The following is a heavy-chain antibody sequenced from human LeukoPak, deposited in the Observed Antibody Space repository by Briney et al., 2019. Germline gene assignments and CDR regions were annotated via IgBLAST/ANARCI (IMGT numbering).Heavy chain of an antibody. J-gene: IGHJ6*02. CDR2: IKPDGSAE. Sequence: GGSLRLSCAASGFTFSSSAMSWVRHAPGRGLDWVANIKPDGSAEYYAASVKGRFTVSRDNAKNSLYLQMNSLRVEDTAVYYCARDGRPGYYYDSSGSSFTYGMDVWGQGTTVTVSS. CDR3: ARDGRPGYYYDSSGSSFTYGMDV. CDR1: GFTFSSSA. D-gene: IGHD3-22*01. V-gene: IGHV3-7*01.